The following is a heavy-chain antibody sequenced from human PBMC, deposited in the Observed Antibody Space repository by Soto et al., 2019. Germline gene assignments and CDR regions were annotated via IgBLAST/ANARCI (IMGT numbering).Heavy chain of an antibody. V-gene: IGHV4-59*01. CDR3: ARDYGSGTGNWFDP. CDR2: IYYSGST. D-gene: IGHD3-10*01. Sequence: PSETQSLTSTVYGGSFSGYYWSWIRQPPGKGLEWIGYIYYSGSTNYNPSLKSRVTISVDTSKNQFSLKLSSVTAAHTAVYYCARDYGSGTGNWFDPWGQGTLVTVSS. CDR1: GGSFSGYY. J-gene: IGHJ5*02.